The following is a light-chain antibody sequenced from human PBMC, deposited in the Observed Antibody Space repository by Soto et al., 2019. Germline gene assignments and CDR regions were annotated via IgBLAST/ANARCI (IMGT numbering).Light chain of an antibody. J-gene: IGKJ4*01. CDR3: QQRTNWPPT. Sequence: EIVLTQSPATLSLSPGERATLSCRASENISSGLVWYQQKPGQAPRVLIYSASNRATGIPARFSGSGSGTDFTLTISSLEPEDFAVYYCQQRTNWPPTFGGGTKVEMK. CDR2: SAS. CDR1: ENISSG. V-gene: IGKV3-11*01.